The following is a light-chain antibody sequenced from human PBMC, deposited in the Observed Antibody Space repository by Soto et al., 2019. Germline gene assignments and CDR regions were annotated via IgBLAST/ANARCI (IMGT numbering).Light chain of an antibody. Sequence: QSALTQPASVSGSPGQSITISCTRTNSDVGSFNFVSWYQQHPGKAPKVMIYEVTKRPSGVSDRFSGSKSGDTASLTISGLQAEDEADDYCCSDAGRSTYVFGPGTKLTVL. J-gene: IGLJ1*01. CDR3: CSDAGRSTYV. CDR2: EVT. V-gene: IGLV2-23*02. CDR1: NSDVGSFNF.